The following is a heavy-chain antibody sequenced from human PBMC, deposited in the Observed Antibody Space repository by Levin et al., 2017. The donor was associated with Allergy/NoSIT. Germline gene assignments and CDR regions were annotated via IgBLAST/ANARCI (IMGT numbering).Heavy chain of an antibody. V-gene: IGHV4-4*02. CDR1: GGSISSSNW. J-gene: IGHJ6*03. CDR2: IFHSGST. Sequence: PSETLSLTCAVSGGSISSSNWWSWVRQPPGKGLEWIGEIFHSGSTNCNPSLKSRVTMSVDKSKNQFYLKLSSVTAADTAVYYCAREGFWSGYSKQSYYNYMDVWGRGTTVTVSS. D-gene: IGHD3-3*01. CDR3: AREGFWSGYSKQSYYNYMDV.